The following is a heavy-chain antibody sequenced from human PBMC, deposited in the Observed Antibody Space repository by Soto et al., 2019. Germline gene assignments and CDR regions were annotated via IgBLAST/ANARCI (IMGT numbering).Heavy chain of an antibody. CDR3: ARSKGDVWGSYRYTPSFDP. CDR2: INPSGGST. D-gene: IGHD3-16*02. V-gene: IGHV1-46*01. Sequence: ASVKVSCKASGYTFTSDYMHWVRQAPGQGLEWMGIINPSGGSTSYAQKFQGRVTMTRDTSTSTVYMELSSLRSEDTAVYYCARSKGDVWGSYRYTPSFDPWGQGTLVTVSS. J-gene: IGHJ5*02. CDR1: GYTFTSDY.